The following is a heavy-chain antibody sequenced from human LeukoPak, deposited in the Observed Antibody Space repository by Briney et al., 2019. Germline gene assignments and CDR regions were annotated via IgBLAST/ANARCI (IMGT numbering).Heavy chain of an antibody. CDR2: ISGSGGST. V-gene: IGHV3-23*01. D-gene: IGHD2-15*01. J-gene: IGHJ4*02. CDR3: AKESSSADIVVVVAATPTHFDY. CDR1: GFTFSSYA. Sequence: PGGSLRLSCAASGFTFSSYAISWVRQAPGKGLEWVSAISGSGGSTYYADSVKGRFTISRDNSKNTLYLQMNSLRAEDTAVYYCAKESSSADIVVVVAATPTHFDYWGQGTLVTVSS.